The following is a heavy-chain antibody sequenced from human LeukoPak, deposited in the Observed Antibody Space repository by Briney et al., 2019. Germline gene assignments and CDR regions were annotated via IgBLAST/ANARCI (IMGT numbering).Heavy chain of an antibody. J-gene: IGHJ4*02. CDR1: GASISGSGYY. D-gene: IGHD5-18*01. Sequence: PSETLSLTCAVSGASISGSGYYLGWIRQPPGKGLEWIGNIYYTGSTYYNASLQSRVTISIDTSKNQFSLKLSSVTAADTAVYYCARAVGSGYSYTLDYWGQGTLVTVSS. CDR3: ARAVGSGYSYTLDY. CDR2: IYYTGST. V-gene: IGHV4-39*07.